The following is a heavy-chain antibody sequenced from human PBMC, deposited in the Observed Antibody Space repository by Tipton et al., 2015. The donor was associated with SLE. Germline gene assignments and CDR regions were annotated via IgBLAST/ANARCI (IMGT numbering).Heavy chain of an antibody. V-gene: IGHV3-48*03. J-gene: IGHJ6*02. CDR1: GFTFSTYK. CDR2: ISSSSTTI. Sequence: GSLRLSCAASGFTFSTYKMNWVRQAPGKGLEWVSSISSSSTTIYFADSVKGRFTISRDNAKNSLYLQMNSLRAEDTAVYYCASLLWFRVYYYGMDVWGQGTTVTVSS. CDR3: ASLLWFRVYYYGMDV. D-gene: IGHD3-10*01.